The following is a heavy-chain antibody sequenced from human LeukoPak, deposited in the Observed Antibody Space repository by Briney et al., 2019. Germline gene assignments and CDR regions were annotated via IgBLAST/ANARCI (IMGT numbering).Heavy chain of an antibody. CDR1: GGSISSSSYY. Sequence: SETPSLTCTVSGGSISSSSYYWGWMRQPPGKGLEWIGSIYYSGSTYYNPSLKSRGTISVDTSKNQFSLKLNSVTAADTAVYYCATLAMVGGVIPRFDPWGQGTLVTVSS. V-gene: IGHV4-39*05. CDR3: ATLAMVGGVIPRFDP. J-gene: IGHJ5*02. D-gene: IGHD3-10*01. CDR2: IYYSGST.